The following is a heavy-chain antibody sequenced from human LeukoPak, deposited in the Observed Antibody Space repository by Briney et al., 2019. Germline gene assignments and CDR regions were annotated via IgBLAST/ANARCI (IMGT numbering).Heavy chain of an antibody. CDR2: ISSRSGYI. CDR3: ARGGLLSGGSPSPPFDD. D-gene: IGHD2/OR15-2a*01. CDR1: GFAVSSKY. V-gene: IGHV3-21*04. J-gene: IGHJ4*02. Sequence: NPGGSLRLSCVASGFAVSSKYMNWVRQAPGKGLEWVSSISSRSGYIYYADSVKGRFTISRDNSKNALYLQMNSLRGEDTAVYYCARGGLLSGGSPSPPFDDWGQGTLVTVSS.